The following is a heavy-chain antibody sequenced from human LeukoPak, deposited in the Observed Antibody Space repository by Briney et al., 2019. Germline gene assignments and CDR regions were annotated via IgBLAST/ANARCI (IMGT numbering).Heavy chain of an antibody. CDR3: ASPIVGATTIDY. V-gene: IGHV3-21*01. CDR2: ISSSSSYI. D-gene: IGHD1-26*01. J-gene: IGHJ4*02. CDR1: GFTFSSYS. Sequence: GGSLRLPCAASGFTFSSYSMNWVRQAPGKGLEWVSSISSSSSYIYYADSVKGRFTISRDNAKNSLYLQMNSLRAEDTAVYYCASPIVGATTIDYWGQGTLVTVSS.